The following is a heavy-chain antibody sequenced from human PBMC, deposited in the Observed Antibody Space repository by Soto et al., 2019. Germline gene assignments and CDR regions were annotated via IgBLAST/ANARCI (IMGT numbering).Heavy chain of an antibody. CDR2: ISGSGGST. CDR1: AFTFSSYA. CDR3: AKSHEFGVVILYYFDY. J-gene: IGHJ4*02. V-gene: IGHV3-23*01. Sequence: LRLSCAASAFTFSSYAMSWVRQAPGKGLEWVSAISGSGGSTYYADSVKGRFTISRDNSKNTLYLQMNSLRVEDTAVYYCAKSHEFGVVILYYFDYWGQGTLVTVSS. D-gene: IGHD3-3*01.